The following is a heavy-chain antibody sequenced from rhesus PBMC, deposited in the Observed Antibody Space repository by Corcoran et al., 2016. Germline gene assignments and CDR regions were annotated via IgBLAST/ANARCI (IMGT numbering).Heavy chain of an antibody. D-gene: IGHD6-31*01. J-gene: IGHJ4*01. CDR1: GGSFSGYY. Sequence: QVQLQESGPGLVKPSETLSLTCAVSGGSFSGYYWGWIRQPPGKGLEWIGYIRRSSGSTDYNPSPESRVTISTDTAKNQFSLKLSSVTAADTAVYYCARDGGSSGWYYYVDYWGQGVLVTVSS. V-gene: IGHV4-165*01. CDR3: ARDGGSSGWYYYVDY. CDR2: IRRSSGST.